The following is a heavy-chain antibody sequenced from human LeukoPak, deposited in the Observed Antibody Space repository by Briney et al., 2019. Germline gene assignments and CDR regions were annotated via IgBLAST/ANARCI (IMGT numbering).Heavy chain of an antibody. CDR3: ARDGSSSWYWVFDY. Sequence: SETLSPTCTVSGDSISTYYWSWIRQPPGKGLEWIGSIYHSGSTYYNPSLKSRVTISVDTSKNQFSLKLSSVTAADTAVYYCARDGSSSWYWVFDYWGQGTLVTVSS. V-gene: IGHV4-59*01. D-gene: IGHD6-13*01. J-gene: IGHJ4*02. CDR2: IYHSGST. CDR1: GDSISTYY.